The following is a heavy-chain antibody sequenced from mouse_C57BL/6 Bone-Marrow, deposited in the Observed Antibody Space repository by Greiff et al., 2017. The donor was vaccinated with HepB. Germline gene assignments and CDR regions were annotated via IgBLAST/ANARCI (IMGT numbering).Heavy chain of an antibody. Sequence: EVHLVESGGGLVQPGGSLSLSCAASGFTFTDYYMSWVRQPPGKALEWLGFIRNKANGYTTEYSASVKGRFTISRDNSQSILYLRMNALRAEDSATYYCARYSKGWFAYWGQGTLVTVSA. CDR2: IRNKANGYTT. J-gene: IGHJ3*01. CDR1: GFTFTDYY. CDR3: ARYSKGWFAY. V-gene: IGHV7-3*01. D-gene: IGHD1-3*01.